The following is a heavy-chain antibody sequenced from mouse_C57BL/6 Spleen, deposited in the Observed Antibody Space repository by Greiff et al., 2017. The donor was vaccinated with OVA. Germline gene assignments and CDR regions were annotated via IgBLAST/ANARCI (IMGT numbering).Heavy chain of an antibody. CDR1: GYTFTSYW. J-gene: IGHJ1*03. V-gene: IGHV1-50*01. Sequence: VQLQQPGAELVKPGASVKLSCKASGYTFTSYWMQWVKQRPGQGLEWIGEIDPSDSYTNYNQKFKGKATLTVDTSSSTAYMQLSSLTSGDSAVYYCERWGTTVVAKYFDVGGTGTTVTVFS. D-gene: IGHD1-1*01. CDR3: ERWGTTVVAKYFDV. CDR2: IDPSDSYT.